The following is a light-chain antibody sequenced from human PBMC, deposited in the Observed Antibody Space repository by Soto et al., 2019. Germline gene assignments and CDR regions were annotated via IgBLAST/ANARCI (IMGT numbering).Light chain of an antibody. CDR2: ENN. CDR1: SSNIGNNY. V-gene: IGLV1-51*02. J-gene: IGLJ1*01. CDR3: GTWDSSLSVPYV. Sequence: QSVLTQPPSVSAAPGQKVTISCSGSSSNIGNNYVSWYQQLPGTAPKLLIYENNKRPSGIPDRFSGSKSGTSATLGITGLQTGDEDDYYCGTWDSSLSVPYVFGTGTKLTVL.